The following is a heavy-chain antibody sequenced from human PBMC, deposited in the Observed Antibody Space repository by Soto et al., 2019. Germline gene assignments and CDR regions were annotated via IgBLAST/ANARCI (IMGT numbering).Heavy chain of an antibody. Sequence: SETLSLTCTVSGGSISSYYWSWIRQPPGKGLEWIGYIYYSGSTNYNPSLKSRVTISVDTSKNQFSLKLSSVTAADTAVYYCARGLLRPGNIFFDYWGQGTLVTVSS. CDR3: ARGLLRPGNIFFDY. V-gene: IGHV4-59*01. CDR2: IYYSGST. CDR1: GGSISSYY. J-gene: IGHJ4*02. D-gene: IGHD1-26*01.